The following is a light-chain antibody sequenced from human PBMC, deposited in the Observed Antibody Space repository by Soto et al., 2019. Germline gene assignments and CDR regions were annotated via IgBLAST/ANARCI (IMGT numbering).Light chain of an antibody. Sequence: DIQMTQSPSSLSASVGARVTITCRASQDISNYLAWYQQKPGKVPKLLIYGASTLQSGVPSRFSGSGSGTDFTLTIRSLQTEAVATSYCQNYNRAPWTFGQGTKVESK. CDR1: QDISNY. CDR3: QNYNRAPWT. V-gene: IGKV1-27*01. J-gene: IGKJ1*01. CDR2: GAS.